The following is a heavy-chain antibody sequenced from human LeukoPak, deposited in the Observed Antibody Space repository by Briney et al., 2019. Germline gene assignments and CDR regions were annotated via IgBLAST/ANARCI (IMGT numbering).Heavy chain of an antibody. Sequence: GRSLRLSCTTAGFTFGDYAMSWVRQAPGKGLEWVGFIRSKANGGTTEYAASVKGRFSMSRDDSESIAYLRMSSLKTEDTAVYYCTRICSWGCFDYWGQGTLVSVSS. CDR2: IRSKANGGTT. CDR3: TRICSWGCFDY. D-gene: IGHD2-15*01. CDR1: GFTFGDYA. V-gene: IGHV3-49*04. J-gene: IGHJ4*02.